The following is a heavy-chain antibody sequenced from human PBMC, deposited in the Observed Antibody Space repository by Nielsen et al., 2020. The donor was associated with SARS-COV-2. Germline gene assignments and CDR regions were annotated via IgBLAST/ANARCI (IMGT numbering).Heavy chain of an antibody. CDR2: ISSSGSTI. J-gene: IGHJ4*02. V-gene: IGHV3-11*04. CDR1: GFTFSDYY. CDR3: ARLAVYGYPFFDY. D-gene: IGHD5-18*01. Sequence: RGSLRLFCAASGFTFSDYYMSWIRQAPGKGLEWVSYISSSGSTIYYADYVKGRFNISRDNAKNSLYLQMNSLGAEDTAVYYCARLAVYGYPFFDYWGQGTLVTVSS.